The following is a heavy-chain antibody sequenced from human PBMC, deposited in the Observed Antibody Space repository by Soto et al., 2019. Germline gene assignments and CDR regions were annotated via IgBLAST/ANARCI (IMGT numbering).Heavy chain of an antibody. Sequence: EVQLVESGGGLVKPGGSLRLSCAASGFTFSSYSMNWVRQAPGKGLEWVSSISSSSSYIYYADSVKGRFTISRDNAKNSLYLQTNSLRAEDTGVYSCARPESYYHSRGYYGYWGQGTLVTVSS. CDR1: GFTFSSYS. J-gene: IGHJ4*02. CDR2: ISSSSSYI. D-gene: IGHD3-22*01. CDR3: ARPESYYHSRGYYGY. V-gene: IGHV3-21*01.